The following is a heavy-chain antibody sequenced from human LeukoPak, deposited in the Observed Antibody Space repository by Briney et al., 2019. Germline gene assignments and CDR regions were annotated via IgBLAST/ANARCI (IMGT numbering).Heavy chain of an antibody. CDR1: GYTFTTYG. V-gene: IGHV1-18*01. D-gene: IGHD1-26*01. CDR3: ARRIVGATGSDY. CDR2: ISAYTGNT. Sequence: ASVKVSCKASGYTFTTYGISWVRHAPGQGLERMGWISAYTGNTNYAQNLQGRVTMTTDTSTTTAYMELRSLTSDDTAVYYCARRIVGATGSDYWGQGTLVTVSS. J-gene: IGHJ4*02.